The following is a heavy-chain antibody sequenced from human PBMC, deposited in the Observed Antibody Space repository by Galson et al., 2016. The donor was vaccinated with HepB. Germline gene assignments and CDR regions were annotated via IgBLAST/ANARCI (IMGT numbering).Heavy chain of an antibody. CDR2: TYYRSKWYN. CDR1: GDSVSSNSAA. J-gene: IGHJ4*02. CDR3: ARDQSTALDY. V-gene: IGHV6-1*01. Sequence: CAISGDSVSSNSAAWNWIRQSPSRGLEWLGRTYYRSKWYNDYAVSLKSRLTINPDTSKNQFSLQLTSVTPEDTAVYYCARDQSTALDYWGPGTLVTVSS. D-gene: IGHD6-6*01.